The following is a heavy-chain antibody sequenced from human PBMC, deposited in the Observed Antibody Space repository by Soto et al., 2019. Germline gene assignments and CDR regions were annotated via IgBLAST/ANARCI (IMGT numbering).Heavy chain of an antibody. J-gene: IGHJ4*02. CDR2: ISGSGGST. Sequence: GGSLRLSCAASGFTFSSYAMSWVRQAPGKGLEWVSAISGSGGSTYYADSVKGRFTISRDNSKNTLYLQMNSLRAEDTAVYYCAKVSDILTGSGYYFDYWGQGTLVTVSS. D-gene: IGHD3-9*01. V-gene: IGHV3-23*01. CDR3: AKVSDILTGSGYYFDY. CDR1: GFTFSSYA.